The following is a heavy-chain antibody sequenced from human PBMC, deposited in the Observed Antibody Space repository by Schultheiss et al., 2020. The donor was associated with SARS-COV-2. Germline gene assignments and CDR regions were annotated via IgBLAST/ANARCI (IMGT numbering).Heavy chain of an antibody. CDR1: GFTFSSYA. V-gene: IGHV3-19*01. CDR3: ARDVSYGGFDY. J-gene: IGHJ4*02. D-gene: IGHD4-23*01. Sequence: GGSLRLSCAASGFTFSSYAMSWVRQAPGKGLEWVSGVSWNGSRTHYADSVKGRFIISRDNAKNSLYLQMNSLRAEDTAVYYCARDVSYGGFDYWGQGTLVTVSS. CDR2: VSWNGSRT.